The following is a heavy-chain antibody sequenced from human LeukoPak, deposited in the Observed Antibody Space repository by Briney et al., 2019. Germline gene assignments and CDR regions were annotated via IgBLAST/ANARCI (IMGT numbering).Heavy chain of an antibody. CDR1: GFTFSYYW. D-gene: IGHD1-14*01. Sequence: GGSLRLSCAASGFTFSYYWMQWVRQAPGKGLVGVSLINEEGSNTIYADSVKGRLTISRDNAKNTLYLQMNSLRDEDTAVYHCGRVGKPGRDFDHWGQGTLVTVSS. CDR3: GRVGKPGRDFDH. V-gene: IGHV3-74*01. J-gene: IGHJ4*02. CDR2: INEEGSNT.